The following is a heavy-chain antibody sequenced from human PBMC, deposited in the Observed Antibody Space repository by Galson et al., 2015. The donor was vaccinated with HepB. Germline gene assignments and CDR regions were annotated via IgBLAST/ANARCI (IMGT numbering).Heavy chain of an antibody. CDR3: AKNGKYCTNGVCVRYYYYYYMDV. CDR1: GFTFSSYG. J-gene: IGHJ6*03. D-gene: IGHD2-8*01. CDR2: ISYDGSNK. Sequence: SLRLSCAASGFTFSSYGMHWVRQAPGKGLEWVAVISYDGSNKYYADSVKGRFTISRDNSKNTLYLQMNSLRAEDTAVYYCAKNGKYCTNGVCVRYYYYYYMDVWGKGTTVTVSS. V-gene: IGHV3-30*18.